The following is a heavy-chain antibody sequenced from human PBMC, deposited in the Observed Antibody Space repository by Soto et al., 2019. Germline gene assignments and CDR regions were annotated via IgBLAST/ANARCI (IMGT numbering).Heavy chain of an antibody. V-gene: IGHV4-39*01. Sequence: SETLSLTCTVSGGSISSSSYYWGWIRQPPGKGLEWIGNIYYSGSTYYTPSLKSRVTISVDTSKNQFSLKLNSMTAADTAVYYCARLPYSSVGAFDIWGQGTMVTVSS. CDR3: ARLPYSSVGAFDI. D-gene: IGHD6-25*01. J-gene: IGHJ3*02. CDR2: IYYSGST. CDR1: GGSISSSSYY.